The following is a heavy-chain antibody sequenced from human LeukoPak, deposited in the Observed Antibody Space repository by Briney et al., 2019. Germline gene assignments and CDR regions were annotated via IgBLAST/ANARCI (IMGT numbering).Heavy chain of an antibody. CDR1: GYTFTSYD. CDR2: MNPNSGNT. Sequence: ASVKVSCKASGYTFTSYDINWVRQATGQGPEWMGWMNPNSGNTGYAQKFQGRVTITRNTSISTACMELSSLRSEDTAVYYCARDYVAAAGADYMDVWGKGTTVTVSS. J-gene: IGHJ6*03. V-gene: IGHV1-8*03. D-gene: IGHD6-13*01. CDR3: ARDYVAAAGADYMDV.